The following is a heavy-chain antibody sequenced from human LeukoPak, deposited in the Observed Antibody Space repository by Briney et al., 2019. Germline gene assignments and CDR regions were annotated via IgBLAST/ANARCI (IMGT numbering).Heavy chain of an antibody. CDR2: ISVYNGNT. CDR3: ARDSFMIVVTKPDY. CDR1: GYTFTSYG. J-gene: IGHJ4*02. D-gene: IGHD3-22*01. Sequence: ASVKLSCKASGYTFTSYGISWVRQAPGQGLEWMGWISVYNGNTNYAQKFQGRVTMTTDTSTNTAYMELRSLRSDDAAVYYCARDSFMIVVTKPDYWGQGTLVTVSS. V-gene: IGHV1-18*01.